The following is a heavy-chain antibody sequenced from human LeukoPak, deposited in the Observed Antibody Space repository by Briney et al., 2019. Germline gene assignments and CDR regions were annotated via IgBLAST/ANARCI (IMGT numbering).Heavy chain of an antibody. J-gene: IGHJ4*02. V-gene: IGHV3-53*01. CDR2: IYSGGNT. CDR1: GFTVSRNY. Sequence: SGGSLRLSXAASGFTVSRNYMSWVRQAPGKGLEWVSVIYSGGNTYYADSVKGRFTISRDNSKNTLYLQMNSLTAEDTAVYYCANLPRGDYWGLGTLVTVSS. CDR3: ANLPRGDY. D-gene: IGHD3-10*01.